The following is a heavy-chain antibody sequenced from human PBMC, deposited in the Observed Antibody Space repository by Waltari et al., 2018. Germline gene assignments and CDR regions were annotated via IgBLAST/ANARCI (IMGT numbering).Heavy chain of an antibody. D-gene: IGHD7-27*01. V-gene: IGHV3-48*03. CDR2: ISSSGSTI. CDR1: GFTFSSYE. CDR3: AWTNWDNYDY. J-gene: IGHJ4*02. Sequence: EVQLVESGGGLVQPGGSLRLSCAASGFTFSSYEMNWVRQAPGKGLEWVSYISSSGSTIYYADSVKGRFTISRDNAKNSLYLQMNSLRAEDTAVYYCAWTNWDNYDYWGQGTLVTVSS.